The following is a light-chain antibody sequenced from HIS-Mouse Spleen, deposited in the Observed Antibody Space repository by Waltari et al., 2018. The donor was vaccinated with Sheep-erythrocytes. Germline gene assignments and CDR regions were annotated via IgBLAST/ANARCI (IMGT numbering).Light chain of an antibody. Sequence: QSALTQPPSASGSPGQSVTISCTGTSTDVGGYYYVSWYQQHPGKAHKRMIDEVSKRPSGVPDRFSASKSGTTASLTVSGLQAEDGADDYCSSYAGSNNWVFGGGTKLTVL. CDR1: STDVGGYYY. V-gene: IGLV2-8*01. CDR3: SSYAGSNNWV. CDR2: EVS. J-gene: IGLJ3*02.